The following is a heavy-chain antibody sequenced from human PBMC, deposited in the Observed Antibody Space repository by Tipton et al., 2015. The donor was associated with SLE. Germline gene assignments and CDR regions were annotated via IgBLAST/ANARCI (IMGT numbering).Heavy chain of an antibody. J-gene: IGHJ4*02. CDR2: ISYNGGSI. D-gene: IGHD3-3*01. CDR3: AKEGRLLEWFDGGLDL. V-gene: IGHV3-9*01. CDR1: GFTFDDYA. Sequence: SLRLSCAASGFTFDDYAMHWVRQAPGKGLEWVSGISYNGGSIAYGDSVKGRFTISRDNSKNTLYLQMNSLRAEDTAVYYCAKEGRLLEWFDGGLDLWGQGTLVTVSS.